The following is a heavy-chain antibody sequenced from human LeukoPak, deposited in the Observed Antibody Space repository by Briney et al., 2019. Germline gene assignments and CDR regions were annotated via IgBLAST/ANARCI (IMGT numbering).Heavy chain of an antibody. Sequence: PGGSLRLSCAASGFTFSSYAMSWVRQAPGKGLEWVSAISGSGGSTYYADSVKGQSTISRDNSKNTLYLQMNSLRAEDTAVYYCAKGYYDYVWGSYYFDYWGQGTLVTVSS. CDR2: ISGSGGST. V-gene: IGHV3-23*01. CDR3: AKGYYDYVWGSYYFDY. J-gene: IGHJ4*02. D-gene: IGHD3-16*01. CDR1: GFTFSSYA.